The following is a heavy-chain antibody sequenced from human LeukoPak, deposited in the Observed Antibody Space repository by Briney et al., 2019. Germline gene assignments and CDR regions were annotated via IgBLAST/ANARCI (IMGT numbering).Heavy chain of an antibody. J-gene: IGHJ5*02. CDR3: ARVPLGYCSSTSCRPYNWFDP. V-gene: IGHV4-34*01. D-gene: IGHD2-2*01. CDR1: GGSFSGYY. CDR2: INHSGST. Sequence: PSETLSLTCAVHGGSFSGYYWSWIRQPPGKGLEWIGEINHSGSTNYNPSLKSRVTISVDTSKNQFSLKLSSVTAADTAVYYCARVPLGYCSSTSCRPYNWFDPWGQGTLVTVSS.